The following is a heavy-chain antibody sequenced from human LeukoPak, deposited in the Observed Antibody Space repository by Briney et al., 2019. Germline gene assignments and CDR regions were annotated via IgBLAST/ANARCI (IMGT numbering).Heavy chain of an antibody. V-gene: IGHV1-69*13. CDR3: ARDTAMVHSFYYFNY. D-gene: IGHD5-18*01. J-gene: IGHJ4*02. Sequence: ASVKVSCKASGGTFSSYAISWVRQAPGQGLEWMGGIIPIFGTANYAQKFQGRVTITADESTSTAYMELSGLRSEDTAVYYCARDTAMVHSFYYFNYWGQGTLVTVSS. CDR1: GGTFSSYA. CDR2: IIPIFGTA.